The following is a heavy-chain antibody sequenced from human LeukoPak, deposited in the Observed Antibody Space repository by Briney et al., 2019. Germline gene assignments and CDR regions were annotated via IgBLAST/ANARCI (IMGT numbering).Heavy chain of an antibody. Sequence: ASVKVSCKASGYTFTNYHMHWVRQAPGQGLEWVGISKPSGGSTTYVQKFQDRVTITRDTSASTAYMELSSLRSEDTAIYYCARLAVSDSYDAFDIWGQGTLVTVSS. V-gene: IGHV1-46*01. D-gene: IGHD6-19*01. J-gene: IGHJ3*02. CDR3: ARLAVSDSYDAFDI. CDR1: GYTFTNYH. CDR2: SKPSGGST.